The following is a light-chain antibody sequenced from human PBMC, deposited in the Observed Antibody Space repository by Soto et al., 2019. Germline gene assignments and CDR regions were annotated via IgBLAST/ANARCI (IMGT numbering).Light chain of an antibody. J-gene: IGLJ2*01. CDR1: SSDVGTYKL. CDR2: DVN. Sequence: QSVLTQPASMSGSPGQSITISCTGTSSDVGTYKLVSWYQQHPGKAPRLIIYDVNKRPSGVSNRFSGSKSGNTASLTISGLQAEDEAEYHCCSYAGSSTLVFGGGTKVTVL. V-gene: IGLV2-23*02. CDR3: CSYAGSSTLV.